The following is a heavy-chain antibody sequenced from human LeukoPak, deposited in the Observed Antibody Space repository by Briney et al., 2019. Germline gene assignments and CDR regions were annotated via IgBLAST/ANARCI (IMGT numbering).Heavy chain of an antibody. D-gene: IGHD6-19*01. J-gene: IGHJ5*02. Sequence: ASVKVSCKASGGTFSSYAISWVRQAPGQGLEWMGGIIPIFGTANYAQKFQGRVTITADESTSTAYMELSSLRSEDTAVYYCPTEAPYSSGWYTWGQGILVTVSS. V-gene: IGHV1-69*13. CDR3: PTEAPYSSGWYT. CDR2: IIPIFGTA. CDR1: GGTFSSYA.